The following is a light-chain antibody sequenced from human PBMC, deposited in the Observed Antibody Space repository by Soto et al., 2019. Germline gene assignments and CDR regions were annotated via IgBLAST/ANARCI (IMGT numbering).Light chain of an antibody. CDR3: RHRTDWPL. CDR2: DAS. CDR1: QSVGNY. V-gene: IGKV3-11*01. Sequence: EIVLTQSPATLSLSPGERATLSCRASQSVGNYLAWYQHKPGQAPRLLIYDASNRAPGIPARFSGSGSGTDFTLTISSLEPEVFAVYYCRHRTDWPLFRPGTRVDIK. J-gene: IGKJ3*01.